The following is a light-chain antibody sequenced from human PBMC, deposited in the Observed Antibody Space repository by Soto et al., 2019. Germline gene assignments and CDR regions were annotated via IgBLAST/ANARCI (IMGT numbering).Light chain of an antibody. Sequence: IQMTQSPSTPSGSXGDRVTITCRASDTISSCLAWYQQNPGXAPKLLXYKASTLKGGGPSRFSGSGSVTEFTRTISSLQPDDFATYYGQHYNSYSEAFGQGTKVDIK. CDR1: DTISSC. CDR2: KAS. CDR3: QHYNSYSEA. J-gene: IGKJ1*01. V-gene: IGKV1-5*03.